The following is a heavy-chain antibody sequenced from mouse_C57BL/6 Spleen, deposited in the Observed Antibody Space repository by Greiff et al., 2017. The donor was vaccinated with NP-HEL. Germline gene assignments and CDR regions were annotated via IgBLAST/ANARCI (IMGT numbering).Heavy chain of an antibody. CDR3: ARGGYDGLAY. Sequence: QVHVKQPGAELVRPGTSVKLSCKASGYTFTSYWMHWVKQRPGQGLEWIGVIDPSDSYTNYNQKFKGKATLTVDTSSSTAYMQLSSLTSEDSAVYYCARGGYDGLAYWGQGTLVTVSA. D-gene: IGHD2-2*01. J-gene: IGHJ3*01. CDR2: IDPSDSYT. CDR1: GYTFTSYW. V-gene: IGHV1-59*01.